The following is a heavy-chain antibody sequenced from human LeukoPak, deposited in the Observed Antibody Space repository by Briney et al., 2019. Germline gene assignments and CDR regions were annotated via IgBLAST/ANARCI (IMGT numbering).Heavy chain of an antibody. CDR2: ISSSSSYI. CDR1: GFTFSSYS. Sequence: GGSLRLSCAASGFTFSSYSMNWVRQAPGKGLEWVSSISSSSSYIYYADSVKGRFTISRDSAKNALYLQMNSLRAEDTAVYYCTRELSGSSSRHFDYWGQGTLVTVPS. J-gene: IGHJ4*02. CDR3: TRELSGSSSRHFDY. V-gene: IGHV3-21*01. D-gene: IGHD6-13*01.